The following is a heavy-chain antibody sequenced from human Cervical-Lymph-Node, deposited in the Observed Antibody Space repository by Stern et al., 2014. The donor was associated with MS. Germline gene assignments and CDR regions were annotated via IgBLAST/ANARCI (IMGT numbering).Heavy chain of an antibody. CDR1: GGIFRSSA. V-gene: IGHV1-69*01. CDR2: IIPIFGTA. Sequence: VHLVESGAEVKKPGSSVKVSCKASGGIFRSSAISWVRQAPGQGLEWMGGIIPIFGTANYAQKFQGRVTLTADESTSTVFMELSSLRSEDTAVYYCARDEVSMDVWGQGTTVTVSS. CDR3: ARDEVSMDV. J-gene: IGHJ6*02.